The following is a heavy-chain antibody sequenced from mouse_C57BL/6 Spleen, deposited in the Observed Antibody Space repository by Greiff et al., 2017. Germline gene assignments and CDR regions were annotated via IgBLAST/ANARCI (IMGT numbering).Heavy chain of an antibody. CDR2: ILPGSGST. CDR3: ARRRETGTGFAY. CDR1: GYTFTGYW. V-gene: IGHV1-9*01. D-gene: IGHD4-1*01. Sequence: QVQLQQSGAELMKPGASVKLSCKATGYTFTGYWIEWVKQRPGHGLEWIGEILPGSGSTNYNEKVKGKATFTADTSSNTAYMQLSSLTTEDSAIYYCARRRETGTGFAYWGQGTLVTVSA. J-gene: IGHJ3*01.